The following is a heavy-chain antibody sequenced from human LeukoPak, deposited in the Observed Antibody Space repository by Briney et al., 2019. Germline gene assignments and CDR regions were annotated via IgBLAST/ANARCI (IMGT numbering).Heavy chain of an antibody. J-gene: IGHJ4*02. CDR3: ARERRSSGYYSTDY. CDR2: ISSSSSYI. CDR1: GFTFSSYS. Sequence: GGSLRLSCAASGFTFSSYSMNWVRQAPGKGLEWVSSISSSSSYIYYADSVKGRFTISRDNAKNSLYLQMNSLRVEDTAVYYCARERRSSGYYSTDYWGQGTLVTVSS. V-gene: IGHV3-21*01. D-gene: IGHD3-22*01.